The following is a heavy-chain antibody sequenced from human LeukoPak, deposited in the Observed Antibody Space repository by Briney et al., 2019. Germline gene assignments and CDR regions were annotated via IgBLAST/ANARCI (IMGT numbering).Heavy chain of an antibody. CDR3: ARIPGGALNWFDP. CDR2: IYYSGST. V-gene: IGHV4-39*01. J-gene: IGHJ5*02. D-gene: IGHD2-2*02. CDR1: GGSISSSSYY. Sequence: SETLSLTCTVSGGSISSSSYYCGWIRQPPGKGLEWIGSIYYSGSTYYNPSLKSRVTVSVDTSKNQFSLKLSSVTAADTAVYYCARIPGGALNWFDPWGQGTLVTVSS.